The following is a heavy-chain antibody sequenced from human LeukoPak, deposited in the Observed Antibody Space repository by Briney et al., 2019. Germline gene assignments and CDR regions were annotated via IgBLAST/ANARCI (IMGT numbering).Heavy chain of an antibody. D-gene: IGHD1-26*01. V-gene: IGHV3-21*01. Sequence: PGGSLRLSCAASGFTFSSYSMNWVRQAPGEGLEWVSSISSSSSYIYYADSVKGRFTISRDNAKNSLYLQMNSLRAEDTAVYYCARDKVGASNWFDPWGQGTLVTVSS. CDR2: ISSSSSYI. J-gene: IGHJ5*02. CDR3: ARDKVGASNWFDP. CDR1: GFTFSSYS.